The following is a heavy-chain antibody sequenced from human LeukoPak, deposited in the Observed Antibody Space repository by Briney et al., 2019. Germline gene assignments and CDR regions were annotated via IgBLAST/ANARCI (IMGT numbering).Heavy chain of an antibody. CDR2: IYYSGST. Sequence: SETLSLTCTVSGGSISSYYWGWIRQFPGKGLEWIGSIYYSGSTYYNPSLKSRVTISVDTSKNQFSLKLSSVTAADTAVYYCARHMTDYSNRFDPWGQGTLVTVSS. V-gene: IGHV4-39*01. CDR1: GGSISSYY. J-gene: IGHJ5*02. D-gene: IGHD4-11*01. CDR3: ARHMTDYSNRFDP.